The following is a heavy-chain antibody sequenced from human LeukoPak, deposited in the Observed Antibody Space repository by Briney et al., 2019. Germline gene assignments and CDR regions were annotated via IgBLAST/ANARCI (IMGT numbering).Heavy chain of an antibody. Sequence: SETLSLTCTVSGGSISSGGYSWSWIRQPPGKGLEWIGYISYSGSTYYNPSLKSRVTMSLDTSKNQFSLKLSSVTAADTAVYYCARGRRYYYGSGSYYNWFDPWGQGTLVTVSS. J-gene: IGHJ5*02. CDR2: ISYSGST. CDR3: ARGRRYYYGSGSYYNWFDP. V-gene: IGHV4-30-4*07. D-gene: IGHD3-10*01. CDR1: GGSISSGGYS.